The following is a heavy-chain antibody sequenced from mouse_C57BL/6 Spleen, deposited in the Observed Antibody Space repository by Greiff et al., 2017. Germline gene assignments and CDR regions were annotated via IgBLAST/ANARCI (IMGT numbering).Heavy chain of an antibody. CDR1: GYTFTSYW. D-gene: IGHD2-4*01. V-gene: IGHV1-64*01. J-gene: IGHJ4*01. CDR2: IHPNSGST. CDR3: AREVYDYDDAMDY. Sequence: DQLQQPGAELVKPGASVKLSCKASGYTFTSYWMHWVKQRPGQGLEWIGMIHPNSGSTNYNEKFKSKATLTVDKSSSTAYMQLSSLTSEDSAVYYCAREVYDYDDAMDYWGQGTSVTVSS.